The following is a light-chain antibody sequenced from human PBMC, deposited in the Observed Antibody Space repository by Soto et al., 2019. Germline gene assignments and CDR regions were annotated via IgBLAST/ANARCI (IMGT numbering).Light chain of an antibody. CDR3: SSYAGSNTHYV. Sequence: ALTQPPSPSGSPGQSVTISCTGTSSDVGGYNYVSWYQQHPGKAPKLMIYEVSKRPSGVPDRFSGSKSGNTASLTVSGLQAEDEADYYCSSYAGSNTHYVFGTGTKATVL. J-gene: IGLJ1*01. CDR1: SSDVGGYNY. CDR2: EVS. V-gene: IGLV2-8*01.